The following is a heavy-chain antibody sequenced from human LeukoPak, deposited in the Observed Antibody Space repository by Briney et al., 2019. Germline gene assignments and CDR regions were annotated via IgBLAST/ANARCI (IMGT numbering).Heavy chain of an antibody. V-gene: IGHV3-74*01. CDR3: ARGRDWNLDY. Sequence: VGSLRLSCAASGFTFRSYWMHWVPQAPGKGLVWVSLIHSDGRTTNYADSVKGRFTISRDNAKNTLFLQMNSLRADDTAVYYCARGRDWNLDYWGQGTLVTVSS. J-gene: IGHJ4*02. CDR1: GFTFRSYW. CDR2: IHSDGRTT. D-gene: IGHD1-1*01.